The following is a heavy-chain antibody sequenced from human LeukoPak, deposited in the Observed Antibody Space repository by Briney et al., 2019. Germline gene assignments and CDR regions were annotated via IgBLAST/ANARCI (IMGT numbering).Heavy chain of an antibody. V-gene: IGHV3-23*01. Sequence: GGSLRLSCAASGFTFSTYAMTWVRQAPGKGLEWVSSVTGGGFTYYADSVKGRFTTSRDNSKNTLYLQMNSLRAEDTAVYYCAKDLGDSSGYYYGAPDYWGQGTLVTVSS. CDR3: AKDLGDSSGYYYGAPDY. CDR2: VTGGGFT. D-gene: IGHD3-22*01. J-gene: IGHJ4*02. CDR1: GFTFSTYA.